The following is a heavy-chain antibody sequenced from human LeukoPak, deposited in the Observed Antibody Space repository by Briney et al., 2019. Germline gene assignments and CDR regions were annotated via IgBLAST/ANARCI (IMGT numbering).Heavy chain of an antibody. CDR1: GGSFSGYY. CDR2: INHSGST. D-gene: IGHD3-22*01. V-gene: IGHV4-34*01. Sequence: PSETLSLTCAVYGGSFSGYYWSWIRQPPGKGLEWIGEINHSGSTNYNPSLKSRVTISVDTSKNQFSPKLSSVTAADTAVYYCASGTYYHDSSGYYNWGQGTLVTVSS. CDR3: ASGTYYHDSSGYYN. J-gene: IGHJ4*02.